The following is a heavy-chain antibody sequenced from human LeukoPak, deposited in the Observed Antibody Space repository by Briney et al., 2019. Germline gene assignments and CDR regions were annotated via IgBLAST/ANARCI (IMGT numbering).Heavy chain of an antibody. D-gene: IGHD2-2*01. V-gene: IGHV3-48*04. CDR1: GFTFSSYS. CDR3: AREDKPAATTMFDY. CDR2: ISSSSSTI. Sequence: GGSLRLSCAASGFTFSSYSMNWVRQAPGKGLEWVSHISSSSSTIYYADSVKGRFTISRDNAKNSLYLQMNSLRAEDTAVYYCAREDKPAATTMFDYWGQGTLVTVSS. J-gene: IGHJ4*02.